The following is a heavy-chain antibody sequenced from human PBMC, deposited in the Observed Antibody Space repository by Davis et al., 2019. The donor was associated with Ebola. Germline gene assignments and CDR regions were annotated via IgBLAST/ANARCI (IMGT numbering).Heavy chain of an antibody. J-gene: IGHJ4*02. CDR1: GGTFSSYA. CDR3: ATTRGYSYGLFDY. CDR2: IIPIFGTA. V-gene: IGHV1-69*06. D-gene: IGHD5-18*01. Sequence: AASVKVSCKASGGTFSSYAISWVRQAPGQGLEWMGGIIPIFGTANYAQKFQGRVTITADKSTSTAYMELSSLRSEDTAMYYCATTRGYSYGLFDYWGQGTLVTVSS.